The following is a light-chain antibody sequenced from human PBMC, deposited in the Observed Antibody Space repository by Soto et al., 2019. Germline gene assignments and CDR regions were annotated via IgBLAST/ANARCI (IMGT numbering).Light chain of an antibody. CDR2: DAS. CDR1: QSVSTS. J-gene: IGKJ4*01. Sequence: EIVLTQSPATLSLSPGERATLSCRASQSVSTSLVWYQHKPGQAPRLLIYDASTRATGVPARFSGSGSGTDFTLTISSLEPEDFAVYCCQQRDNWPLTFGGGTKVEIK. V-gene: IGKV3-11*01. CDR3: QQRDNWPLT.